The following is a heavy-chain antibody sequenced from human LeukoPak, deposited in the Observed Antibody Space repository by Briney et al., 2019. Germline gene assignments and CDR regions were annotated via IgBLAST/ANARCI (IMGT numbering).Heavy chain of an antibody. CDR2: IWLDGSVK. CDR3: AKDTAVQFLEPAF. D-gene: IGHD3-3*01. J-gene: IGHJ4*02. Sequence: GGSLRLSCAASGFNVSSKYMSWVRQAPGKGLEWVAAIWLDGSVKHYSDAVKGRFTISRDNSLNTLYLQMNSLRVEDTAIYYCAKDTAVQFLEPAFWGQGTLVTVSS. V-gene: IGHV3-33*06. CDR1: GFNVSSKY.